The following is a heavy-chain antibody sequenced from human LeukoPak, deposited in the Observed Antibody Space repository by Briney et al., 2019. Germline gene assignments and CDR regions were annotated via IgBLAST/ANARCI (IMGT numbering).Heavy chain of an antibody. D-gene: IGHD2-8*02. V-gene: IGHV4-59*01. CDR1: GGSISSYH. J-gene: IGHJ4*02. CDR3: ARDPGTGGDFDY. Sequence: PSETLSLTCTVSGGSISSYHWSWIRQPPGKGLEWIGYIYYSGSTNYNPSLKSRVTISVDTSKNQFSLKLSSVTAADTAVYYCARDPGTGGDFDYWGQGTLVTVSS. CDR2: IYYSGST.